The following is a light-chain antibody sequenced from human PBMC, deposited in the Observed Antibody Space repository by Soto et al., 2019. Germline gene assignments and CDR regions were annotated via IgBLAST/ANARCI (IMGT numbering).Light chain of an antibody. Sequence: QSVLTQPPSVSGAPGQRVTISCTGTNSNIGADYGVQWYQQFPGPAPKLFIYGNNNRPSGVSDRFSGSKSATSASLAITGLQPGDEADNYCQSYDSNLVGLVFGAGTKLTVL. J-gene: IGLJ3*02. CDR2: GNN. CDR1: NSNIGADYG. V-gene: IGLV1-40*01. CDR3: QSYDSNLVGLV.